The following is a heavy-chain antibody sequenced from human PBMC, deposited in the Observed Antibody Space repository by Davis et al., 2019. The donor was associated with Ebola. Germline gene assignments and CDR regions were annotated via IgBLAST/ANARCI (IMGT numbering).Heavy chain of an antibody. Sequence: GESPKISCAASGFTFSSYAMSLVRQAPGKGLEWVSAISGSGGSTYYADSVKGRFTISRDNSKNTLYLQMNSLRAEDTAVYYCAKGLGCSSTSCSYYYYGMDVWGQGTTVTVSS. CDR2: ISGSGGST. CDR1: GFTFSSYA. V-gene: IGHV3-23*01. CDR3: AKGLGCSSTSCSYYYYGMDV. D-gene: IGHD2-2*01. J-gene: IGHJ6*02.